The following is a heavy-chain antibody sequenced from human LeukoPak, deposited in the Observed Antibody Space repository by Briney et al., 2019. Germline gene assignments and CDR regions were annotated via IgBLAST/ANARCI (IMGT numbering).Heavy chain of an antibody. CDR2: ISGSGYTP. Sequence: GGPLRLSCAASGFTFHDYDMSWVRQGPGKGLEWVFLISGSGYTPSYAPSMKGRSPISKDNTKTSLYLQLTILRPQDTALYYCAKGAGYNNGYASHIWGRGTMVTVSS. J-gene: IGHJ3*02. CDR3: AKGAGYNNGYASHI. CDR1: GFTFHDYD. V-gene: IGHV3-43*02. D-gene: IGHD5-24*01.